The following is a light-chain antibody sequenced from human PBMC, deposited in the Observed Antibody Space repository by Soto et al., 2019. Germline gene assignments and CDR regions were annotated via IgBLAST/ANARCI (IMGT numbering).Light chain of an antibody. CDR3: QQYNSYRA. V-gene: IGKV1-5*03. CDR2: KAS. CDR1: QSIDTW. J-gene: IGKJ1*01. Sequence: DIQMTQSPSTLSASVGDRVTITCRASQSIDTWLAWHQQKPGQVPKLLISKASSLESGVPSRFSGSGAGTEFTLTISSLQSDDSATYYCQQYNSYRAFGQGTKVEI.